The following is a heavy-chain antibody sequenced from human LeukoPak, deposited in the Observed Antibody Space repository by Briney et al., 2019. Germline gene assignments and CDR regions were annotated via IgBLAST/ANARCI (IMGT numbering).Heavy chain of an antibody. CDR1: GYTLTELS. D-gene: IGHD3-10*01. J-gene: IGHJ4*02. Sequence: ASVKVSCKVSGYTLTELSMHWVRQAPGKGLEWMGGFDPEDGETIYAQKFQGRVTMTEDTSTDTAYMELSSLRSEDTAVYYCATDTMVRGVIGQTSFDYWGQGTLVTVSS. CDR3: ATDTMVRGVIGQTSFDY. CDR2: FDPEDGET. V-gene: IGHV1-24*01.